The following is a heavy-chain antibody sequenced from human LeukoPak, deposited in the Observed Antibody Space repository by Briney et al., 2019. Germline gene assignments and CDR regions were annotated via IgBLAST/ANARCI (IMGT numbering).Heavy chain of an antibody. D-gene: IGHD5-18*01. J-gene: IGHJ4*02. CDR1: GYTFTNYY. CDR3: AREIGPIQLHLWGSAFDY. Sequence: GASVKVSCKASGYTFTNYYMHWVRQAPGQGLEWMGIINPRGGSTSYAQKFQGRVTMTRDTSTNTVYMDLSSLRAEDTAVYYCAREIGPIQLHLWGSAFDYWGQGTLVTVS. V-gene: IGHV1-46*01. CDR2: INPRGGST.